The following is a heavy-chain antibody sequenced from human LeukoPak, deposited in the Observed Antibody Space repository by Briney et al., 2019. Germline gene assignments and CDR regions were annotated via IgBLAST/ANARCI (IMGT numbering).Heavy chain of an antibody. CDR1: GGSISSSNW. CDR2: IYHSGST. D-gene: IGHD6-19*01. Sequence: SETLSLTCAVSGGSISSSNWWSWVRQPPGKGLEWIGEIYHSGSTNYNPSLKSRVTISVDKSKNQFSLKLSSVTAADTAVYYCAKTVAVAGFPNWFDPRGQGTLVTVSS. J-gene: IGHJ5*02. V-gene: IGHV4-4*02. CDR3: AKTVAVAGFPNWFDP.